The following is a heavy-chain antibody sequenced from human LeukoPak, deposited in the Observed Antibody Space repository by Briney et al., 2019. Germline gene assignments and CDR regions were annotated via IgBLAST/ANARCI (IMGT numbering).Heavy chain of an antibody. J-gene: IGHJ4*02. CDR2: IKQDGSEK. Sequence: PGGSLRLSCAASGFTFSSYWMSWVRQAPGKGLEWVANIKQDGSEKCYVDSVKGRFTISRDNAKNSLYLQMNSLRAEDTAVYYCARDERYYDFWSGYYPYYFNYWGQGTLVTVSS. CDR1: GFTFSSYW. V-gene: IGHV3-7*01. D-gene: IGHD3-3*01. CDR3: ARDERYYDFWSGYYPYYFNY.